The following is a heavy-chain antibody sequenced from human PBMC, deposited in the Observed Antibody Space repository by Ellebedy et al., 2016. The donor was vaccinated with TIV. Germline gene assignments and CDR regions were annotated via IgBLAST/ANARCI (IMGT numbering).Heavy chain of an antibody. CDR1: GYTFISYD. D-gene: IGHD3-3*01. V-gene: IGHV1-8*01. J-gene: IGHJ4*02. Sequence: ASVKVSXXASGYTFISYDINWVRQATGQGLEWMGWMNPNSGNTGYAQKFQGRVTMTSNTSISTAYMELSSLRSDDTAVYYCARSLWSGLLDYWGQGTLVIVSS. CDR3: ARSLWSGLLDY. CDR2: MNPNSGNT.